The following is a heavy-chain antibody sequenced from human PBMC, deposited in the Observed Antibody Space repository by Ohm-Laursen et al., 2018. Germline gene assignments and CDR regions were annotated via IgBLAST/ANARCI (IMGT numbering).Heavy chain of an antibody. CDR3: ARGRLNIMITFGGVIVEPYYFDY. J-gene: IGHJ4*02. Sequence: SQTLSLTCTVSGGSISSGGYYWSWIRQHPGKGLEWIGYIYYSGSTYYNPSLKSRVTISVDTSKNQFSLKLSSVTAADTAVYYCARGRLNIMITFGGVIVEPYYFDYWGQGTLVTVSS. D-gene: IGHD3-16*02. CDR1: GGSISSGGYY. V-gene: IGHV4-31*03. CDR2: IYYSGST.